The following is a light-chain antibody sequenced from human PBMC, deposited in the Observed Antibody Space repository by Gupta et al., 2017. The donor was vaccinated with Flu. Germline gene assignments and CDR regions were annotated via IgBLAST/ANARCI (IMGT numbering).Light chain of an antibody. Sequence: QSVLTQPPSVSGAPGQRVTISCTGDSSNTGAGYDVHWYQQLPGAPPRLLIYANTERPSGIPDRFSGSRSGTSASLAITGLQPEDEAVYFCQSLDSTLSGSRVFGGGTKVTVV. V-gene: IGLV1-40*01. J-gene: IGLJ1*01. CDR1: SSNTGAGYD. CDR3: QSLDSTLSGSRV. CDR2: ANT.